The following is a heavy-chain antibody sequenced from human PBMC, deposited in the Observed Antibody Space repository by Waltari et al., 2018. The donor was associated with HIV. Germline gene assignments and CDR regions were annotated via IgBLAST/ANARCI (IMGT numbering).Heavy chain of an antibody. CDR2: IRRRSYGGAT. D-gene: IGHD4-4*01. CDR3: TRSSKLDY. Sequence: EVQLGEFGGGLVQPGRSLRLSCTGFGFSFGDFVISWFRQAPGKGMEWVGLIRRRSYGGATEYAASGKGRFTISRDDLKSVAYLQMNSLKTEDTAVYYCTRSSKLDYWGQGTLVTVSS. CDR1: GFSFGDFV. V-gene: IGHV3-49*03. J-gene: IGHJ4*02.